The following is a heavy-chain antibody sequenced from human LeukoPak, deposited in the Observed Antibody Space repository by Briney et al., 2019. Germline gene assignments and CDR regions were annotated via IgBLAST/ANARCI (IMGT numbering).Heavy chain of an antibody. Sequence: GGSLRLSCAASGFSFSSYEMNWVRQAPGKGLEWVSYISSSGGTKDYADSVKGRFTISRDNAQNSLSLQMNSLRAEDTAVYYCAREMRATISRYFDLWGRGTLVTVSS. J-gene: IGHJ2*01. D-gene: IGHD5-24*01. V-gene: IGHV3-48*03. CDR1: GFSFSSYE. CDR3: AREMRATISRYFDL. CDR2: ISSSGGTK.